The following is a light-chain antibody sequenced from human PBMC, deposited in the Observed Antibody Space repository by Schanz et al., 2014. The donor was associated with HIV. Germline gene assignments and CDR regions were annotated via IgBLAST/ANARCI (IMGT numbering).Light chain of an antibody. V-gene: IGLV1-40*01. J-gene: IGLJ2*01. CDR1: RSNIGAGYD. CDR3: QSYDSSLSGSV. Sequence: QSVLTQPPSVSGAPGQRVTISCTGSRSNIGAGYDVHWYQHLPGTAPKLLIYGNTNRPSGVPDRFSGSKSGTSASLAITGLQAEDEADYYCQSYDSSLSGSVFGGGTKVTVL. CDR2: GNT.